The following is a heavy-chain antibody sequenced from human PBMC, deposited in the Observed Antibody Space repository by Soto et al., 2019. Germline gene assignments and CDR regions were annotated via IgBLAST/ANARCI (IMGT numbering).Heavy chain of an antibody. J-gene: IGHJ6*02. CDR3: AKEKGFGGVRKGMDV. Sequence: EVQLVESGGGLVQPGRSLRLSCAASGFTFDDYAMHWVRQAPGKGLEWVSGINWNSGSIGYADSVKGRFTISRDNAKNSLYLQMNSLRTEDTALYYCAKEKGFGGVRKGMDVWGQGTTVTGSS. CDR2: INWNSGSI. CDR1: GFTFDDYA. D-gene: IGHD3-16*01. V-gene: IGHV3-9*01.